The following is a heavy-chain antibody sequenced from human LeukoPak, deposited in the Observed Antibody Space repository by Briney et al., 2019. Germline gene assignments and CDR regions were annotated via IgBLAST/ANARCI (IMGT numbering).Heavy chain of an antibody. J-gene: IGHJ4*02. D-gene: IGHD3-22*01. CDR1: GFTFSSYW. V-gene: IGHV3-7*01. CDR3: ARKYYYDSSGYSLGY. CDR2: IKQDGSEK. Sequence: GGSLRLSCAASGFTFSSYWMNWVRQAPGKGLEWVANIKQDGSEKYYVDSVKGRFTISRDNAKNSLYLQMNSLRAEDTAVYYCARKYYYDSSGYSLGYWGQGTLVTVSS.